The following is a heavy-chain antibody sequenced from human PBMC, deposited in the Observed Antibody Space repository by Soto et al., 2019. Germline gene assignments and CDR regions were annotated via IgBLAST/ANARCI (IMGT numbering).Heavy chain of an antibody. V-gene: IGHV1-2*02. J-gene: IGHJ6*02. CDR1: GYTFTGYY. D-gene: IGHD1-1*01. CDR3: ARDSKLESCHLRYYGMDV. Sequence: ASVKVSCKASGYTFTGYYMHWVRQAPGQGLEWMGWINPNSGGTNYAQKFQGRVTMTRDTSISTAYMELSRLRSDDTAVYYCARDSKLESCHLRYYGMDVWGQGTTVTVSS. CDR2: INPNSGGT.